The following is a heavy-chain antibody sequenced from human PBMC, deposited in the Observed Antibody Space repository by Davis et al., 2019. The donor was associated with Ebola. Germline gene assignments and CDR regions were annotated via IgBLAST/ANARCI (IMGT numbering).Heavy chain of an antibody. Sequence: MPSETLSLTCTVSAGSISNYYWSWIRQPPGKGLEWIGSIYYSGSANNNPSLKSRVTISVDTSKNQFSLKLSSVTAADTAVYYCARDCSGSTCYSSGNWFDPWGQGTLVTVSS. CDR1: AGSISNYY. CDR3: ARDCSGSTCYSSGNWFDP. D-gene: IGHD2-15*01. J-gene: IGHJ5*02. CDR2: IYYSGSA. V-gene: IGHV4-59*01.